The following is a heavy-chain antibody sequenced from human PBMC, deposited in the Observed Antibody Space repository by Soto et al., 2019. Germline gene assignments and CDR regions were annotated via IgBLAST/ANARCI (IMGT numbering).Heavy chain of an antibody. V-gene: IGHV4-34*01. CDR2: IKHGGSS. Sequence: QVQQQPWGAGLLKPSETLSLTCTVYAGSFSHYYWNWIRQSPGKGLEWIGKIKHGGSSSYNPSLRSRVSISVYMSKNQFSRTLSSVTAADTAVYYCARGGSSDWQVALDIWGQGTMVPVSS. J-gene: IGHJ3*02. CDR1: AGSFSHYY. D-gene: IGHD6-19*01. CDR3: ARGGSSDWQVALDI.